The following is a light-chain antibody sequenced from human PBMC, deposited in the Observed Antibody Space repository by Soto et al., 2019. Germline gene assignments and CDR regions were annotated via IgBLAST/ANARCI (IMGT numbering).Light chain of an antibody. J-gene: IGLJ1*01. Sequence: QSVLTQPASVSGSPGQSITISCTGTSSDVGSRDFVSWYQRHPGKVPKLVMYEVSKRPSGVSNRFSGSKSGNTASLTISGLQAEDEADYYCCSFTNSGTFVFGTGPRSPS. CDR2: EVS. CDR1: SSDVGSRDF. V-gene: IGLV2-23*02. CDR3: CSFTNSGTFV.